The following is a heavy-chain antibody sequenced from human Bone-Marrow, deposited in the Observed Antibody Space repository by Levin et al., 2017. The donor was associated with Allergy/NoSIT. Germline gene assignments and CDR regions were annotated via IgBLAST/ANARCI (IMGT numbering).Heavy chain of an antibody. D-gene: IGHD2-2*01. CDR2: IKQDGSEK. J-gene: IGHJ4*02. CDR1: GFTFTTYW. CDR3: ATDGCETTSCPYRFAS. Sequence: QAGGSLRLSCATSGFTFTTYWMSWLRLTPGKGLEWVANIKQDGSEKKYVDSVRGRFTISRDNVRNSVHLQMNSLRVEDTAVYYCATDGCETTSCPYRFASWGQGTLVSVSS. V-gene: IGHV3-7*03.